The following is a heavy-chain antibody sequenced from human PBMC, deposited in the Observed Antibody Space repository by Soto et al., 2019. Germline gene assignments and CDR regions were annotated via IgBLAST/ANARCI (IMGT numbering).Heavy chain of an antibody. CDR2: ISQTSTYT. D-gene: IGHD1-1*01. V-gene: IGHV3-11*06. Sequence: QAQLVESGGGLVKPGGSLRLSCAASRFTFSDYYMSWVRQAPGKGLEWLSYISQTSTYTNYADSVRGRSTISRDNAKNALYLQMNSLRDEDTAVYYCTTAERGKTGTRIWGQGTLVTVSS. CDR1: RFTFSDYY. CDR3: TTAERGKTGTRI. J-gene: IGHJ4*02.